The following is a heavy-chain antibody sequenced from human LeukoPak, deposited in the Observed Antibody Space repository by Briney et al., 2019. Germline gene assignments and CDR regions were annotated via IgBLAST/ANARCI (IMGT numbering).Heavy chain of an antibody. CDR2: IFTGDSDT. J-gene: IGHJ4*02. CDR1: GYSFSSYW. D-gene: IGHD3-22*01. CDR3: ARLYYDSSGYQYFDY. V-gene: IGHV5-51*01. Sequence: GESLKISCKGSGYSFSSYWIGWVRPMPGKGLEWMGIIFTGDSDTRYSPSFQGQVTISADKSISTAYLQWSSLKASDTAIYYCARLYYDSSGYQYFDYWGQGTLVTVSS.